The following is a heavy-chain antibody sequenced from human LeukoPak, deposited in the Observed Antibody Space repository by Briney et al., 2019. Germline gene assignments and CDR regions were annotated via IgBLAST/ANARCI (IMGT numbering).Heavy chain of an antibody. J-gene: IGHJ5*02. D-gene: IGHD6-19*01. V-gene: IGHV3-48*04. CDR2: ISSSSSTI. CDR3: ARDSLSEYSSGWSTPRDKKYNWFDP. CDR1: GFTFSSYS. Sequence: PGGSLRLSCAASGFTFSSYSMNWVRQAPGKGLEWVSYISSSSSTIYYADSVKGRFTISRDNAKNSLYLQMNSLRAEDTAVYYCARDSLSEYSSGWSTPRDKKYNWFDPWGQGTLVTVSS.